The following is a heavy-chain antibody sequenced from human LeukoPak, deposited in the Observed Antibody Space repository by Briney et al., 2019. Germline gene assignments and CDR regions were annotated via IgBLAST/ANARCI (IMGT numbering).Heavy chain of an antibody. CDR1: GGSISSYY. J-gene: IGHJ5*02. V-gene: IGHV4-59*01. CDR3: ARDRGSTSRGWFDP. D-gene: IGHD2-2*01. CDR2: IYYSGST. Sequence: SETLSLTCTVSGGSISSYYWSWIRQPPGKGLEWIGYIYYSGSTNYNPSLKSRVTISVDTSKNQFSLKLSSVTAADTAVYYCARDRGSTSRGWFDPWGQGTLVTVSS.